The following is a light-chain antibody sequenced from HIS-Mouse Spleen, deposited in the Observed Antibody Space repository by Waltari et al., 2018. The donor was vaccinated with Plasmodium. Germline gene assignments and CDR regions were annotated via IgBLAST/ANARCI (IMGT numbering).Light chain of an antibody. CDR3: QQLNSYPYT. Sequence: DIQLTQSPSFLSASVRERVTITCRASQGISSYLTWYQQKPGKAPKLLSYAASTLQSGVPSRFSGSGSGTEFTLTISSLQPEDFATYYCQQLNSYPYTFGQGTKLEIK. CDR2: AAS. J-gene: IGKJ2*01. CDR1: QGISSY. V-gene: IGKV1-9*01.